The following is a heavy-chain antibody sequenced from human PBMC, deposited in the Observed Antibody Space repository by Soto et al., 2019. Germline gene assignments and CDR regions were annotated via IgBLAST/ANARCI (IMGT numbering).Heavy chain of an antibody. D-gene: IGHD5-12*01. Sequence: EVQLLESGGGLVQPGGSLRLSCAASGFNFGSYAMSWVRQAPGKGLEWVSGISGSGGSPYYPDSVQGRFTISKDKSNDTLYLHLTSLRAEDTAVYYCAKGMEPGYRGAFDSWGQGTLVTVSS. CDR1: GFNFGSYA. CDR3: AKGMEPGYRGAFDS. CDR2: ISGSGGSP. V-gene: IGHV3-23*01. J-gene: IGHJ4*02.